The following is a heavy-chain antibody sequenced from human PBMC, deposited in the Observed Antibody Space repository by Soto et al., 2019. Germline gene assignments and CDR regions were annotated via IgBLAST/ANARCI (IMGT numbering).Heavy chain of an antibody. D-gene: IGHD5-18*01. Sequence: EVQLLESGGGLVQPGGSLRLSCAASGFTFSSYAMSWVRQAPGKGLEWVSPISGSGGSTYYADSVKGRFTISRDNSKNTLYLQMNSLRAEDTAVYYCAKAGERGYSYGPTYYFDYWGQGTLVTVSS. V-gene: IGHV3-23*01. CDR3: AKAGERGYSYGPTYYFDY. CDR1: GFTFSSYA. J-gene: IGHJ4*02. CDR2: ISGSGGST.